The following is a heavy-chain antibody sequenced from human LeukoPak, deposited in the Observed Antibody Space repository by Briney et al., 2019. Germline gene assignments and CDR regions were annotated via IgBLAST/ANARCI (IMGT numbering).Heavy chain of an antibody. D-gene: IGHD3-10*01. V-gene: IGHV4-4*02. CDR2: IYHSGST. CDR1: GGSISSSNW. CDR3: ASSNFWFGELSFAFDI. J-gene: IGHJ3*02. Sequence: SETLSLACAVSGGSISSSNWWSWVRQPPGKGRGGMGEIYHSGSTNYNPSLKSRVTISVDKSKNQFSLKLSSVTAADTAVYYCASSNFWFGELSFAFDIWGQGTMVTVSS.